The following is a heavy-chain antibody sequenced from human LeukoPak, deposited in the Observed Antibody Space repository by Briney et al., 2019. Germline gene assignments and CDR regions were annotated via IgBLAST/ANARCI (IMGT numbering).Heavy chain of an antibody. J-gene: IGHJ3*02. CDR1: GYTFTSYY. D-gene: IGHD7-27*01. Sequence: ASVKVSCKASGYTFTSYYMHWVRQAPGQGLEWVGIINPRGGSTSYAQKFQGRVTMTRDTSTSTVYMELSSLRSEDTAVYYCARGGLGMGAFDIWGQGTMVTVSS. CDR3: ARGGLGMGAFDI. CDR2: INPRGGST. V-gene: IGHV1-46*01.